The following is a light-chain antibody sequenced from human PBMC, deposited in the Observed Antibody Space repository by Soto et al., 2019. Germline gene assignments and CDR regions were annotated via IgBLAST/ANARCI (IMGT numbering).Light chain of an antibody. CDR1: SSDVGNYNY. CDR2: EVS. J-gene: IGLJ2*01. Sequence: QSALTQPASVSGSPGQSITISCTGTSSDVGNYNYVSWYQQHPGKAPKLMIYEVSNRPSGVSNRFSGSKSGNTASLTISGLQAEDEADYHCSSYAGSYTLVFGGGTKLTVL. V-gene: IGLV2-14*01. CDR3: SSYAGSYTLV.